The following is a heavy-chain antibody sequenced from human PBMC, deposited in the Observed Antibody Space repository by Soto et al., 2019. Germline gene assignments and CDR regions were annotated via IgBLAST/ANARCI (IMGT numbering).Heavy chain of an antibody. CDR2: IGVAAGDT. Sequence: ESGGGLVQPGGSLRLSCAASGFTFSRYDMHWVRQAPGKGLEWDAGIGVAAGDTYYPGSVKGRFTISRENAKNSLYLQMNSLRAEDTAVYYCARDRIQWETATSPPYYYGMDVWGQGTTVTVSS. CDR1: GFTFSRYD. D-gene: IGHD1-26*01. J-gene: IGHJ6*02. CDR3: ARDRIQWETATSPPYYYGMDV. V-gene: IGHV3-13*01.